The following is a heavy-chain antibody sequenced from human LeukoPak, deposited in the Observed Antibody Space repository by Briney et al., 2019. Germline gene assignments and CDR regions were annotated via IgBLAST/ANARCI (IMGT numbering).Heavy chain of an antibody. Sequence: GESLKISCKDSGHTFTHHWIAWVRQMPGKGLEWMGMIYPGDSSTRYSPSFEGQVTISADTSISTAYLQWSSLQAADTAMYYCARQVGATGHFDLWGQGTLVTVSS. J-gene: IGHJ4*02. D-gene: IGHD1-26*01. CDR2: IYPGDSST. CDR3: ARQVGATGHFDL. V-gene: IGHV5-51*01. CDR1: GHTFTHHW.